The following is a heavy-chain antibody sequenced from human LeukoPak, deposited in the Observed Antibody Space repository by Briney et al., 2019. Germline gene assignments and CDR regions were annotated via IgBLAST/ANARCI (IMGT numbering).Heavy chain of an antibody. CDR1: GYSFTTYW. V-gene: IGHV5-51*01. CDR3: ARRGYSYDYGLDY. J-gene: IGHJ4*02. D-gene: IGHD5-18*01. CDR2: IYPGDSDT. Sequence: GESLKISCMGSGYSFTTYWIAWVRQMPGKGLEWMGMIYPGDSDTRYSLSFQGQVTISADKSISTAYLQWSSLKASDTAMYYCARRGYSYDYGLDYWGQGTLVTVSS.